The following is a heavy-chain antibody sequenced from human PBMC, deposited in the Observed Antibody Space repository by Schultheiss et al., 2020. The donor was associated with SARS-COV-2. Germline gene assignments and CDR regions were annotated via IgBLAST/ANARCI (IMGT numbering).Heavy chain of an antibody. V-gene: IGHV4-61*02. CDR3: ARDPVGTIFGVVINGYYGMDV. D-gene: IGHD3-3*01. CDR2: IYTSGST. Sequence: SETLSLTCAVSGYSISSSYYWSWIRQPAGKGLEWIGRIYTSGSTNYNPSLKSRVTISVDTSKNQFSLKLSSVTAADTAVYYCARDPVGTIFGVVINGYYGMDVWGQGTTVTVSS. CDR1: GYSISSSYY. J-gene: IGHJ6*02.